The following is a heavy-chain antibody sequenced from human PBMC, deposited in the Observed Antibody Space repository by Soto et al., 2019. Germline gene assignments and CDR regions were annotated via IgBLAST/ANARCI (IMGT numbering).Heavy chain of an antibody. CDR2: IQQDGSEK. CDR1: GFIFSTYW. Sequence: GGSLRLSCAASGFIFSTYWMSWVRQIPGKGLEWVANIQQDGSEKYYVDSVKGRITISRDNAKNSLILQIKSLKVEDTDVYYCARDRGWNIVVLPASFDFWGQGALVTVSS. CDR3: ARDRGWNIVVLPASFDF. D-gene: IGHD2-15*01. J-gene: IGHJ4*02. V-gene: IGHV3-7*01.